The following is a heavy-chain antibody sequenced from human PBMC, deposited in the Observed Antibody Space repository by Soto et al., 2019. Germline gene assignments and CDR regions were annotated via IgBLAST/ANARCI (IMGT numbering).Heavy chain of an antibody. CDR3: ARGPRRGSGGGDWTSRFDP. D-gene: IGHD2-21*02. CDR1: GGSFSGYY. CDR2: INHSGST. V-gene: IGHV4-34*01. Sequence: QVQLQQWGAGLLKPSETLSLTCAVYGGSFSGYYWSWIRQPPGKGLEWIGEINHSGSTNYNPSLKSRVTISVDTSKNQFSLKLSSVTAADTAVYYCARGPRRGSGGGDWTSRFDPWGQGTLVTVSS. J-gene: IGHJ5*02.